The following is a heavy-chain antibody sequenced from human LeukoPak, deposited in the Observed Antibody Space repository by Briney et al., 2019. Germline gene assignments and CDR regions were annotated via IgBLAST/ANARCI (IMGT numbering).Heavy chain of an antibody. J-gene: IGHJ4*02. D-gene: IGHD3-9*01. CDR2: SRNKANSYTT. V-gene: IGHV3-72*01. CDR1: GFTFSDHY. Sequence: GGSLRLSCAASGFTFSDHYMDWVRQAPGRGLEWVGLSRNKANSYTTEYAASVKGRFTISRDDSKNSLYLQMNSLKIEDTAVYYCARQRKDGLRYFEDRYYDYWGQGTLVTVSS. CDR3: ARQRKDGLRYFEDRYYDY.